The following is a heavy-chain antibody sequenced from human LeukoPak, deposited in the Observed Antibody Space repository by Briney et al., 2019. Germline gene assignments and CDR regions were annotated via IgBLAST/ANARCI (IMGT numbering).Heavy chain of an antibody. D-gene: IGHD6-19*01. CDR3: ARDQGLLVVAGRFGY. Sequence: GGSLRLSCAASGFTVSSNYMSWVRPAPGKGLEWGSSISSSNSYIYNADSVKGRFTISRDNAKNSLYLQMNSLRAEDTAVYYCARDQGLLVVAGRFGYWGQGTLVTVSS. J-gene: IGHJ4*02. V-gene: IGHV3-21*01. CDR2: ISSSNSYI. CDR1: GFTVSSNY.